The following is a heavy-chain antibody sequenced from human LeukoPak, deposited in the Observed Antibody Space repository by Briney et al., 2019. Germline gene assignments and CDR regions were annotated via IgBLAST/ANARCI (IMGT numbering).Heavy chain of an antibody. Sequence: GGSLRLSCAASGFTFSSYAMTWVRQAPGKGLEWVASINGGGGNTYYADSVKGRFTISRDNSKNTLYLQMNSLRAEDTAVYYCANGPMLGGGYWGQGTLVTVSS. CDR2: INGGGGNT. CDR1: GFTFSSYA. CDR3: ANGPMLGGGY. V-gene: IGHV3-23*01. D-gene: IGHD3-10*02. J-gene: IGHJ4*02.